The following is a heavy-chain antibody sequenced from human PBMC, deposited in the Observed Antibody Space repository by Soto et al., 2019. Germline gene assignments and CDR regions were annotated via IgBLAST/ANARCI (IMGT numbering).Heavy chain of an antibody. D-gene: IGHD5-18*01. Sequence: GASVKVSCKASGYTFTSYDINWVRQATGQGLEWMGWMNPNSGNTGYAQKFQGRVTMTRNTSISTAYMELSSLRSEDTAVYYCASGWIFDTAMGLWGQGTLVTVSS. V-gene: IGHV1-8*01. CDR3: ASGWIFDTAMGL. J-gene: IGHJ4*02. CDR1: GYTFTSYD. CDR2: MNPNSGNT.